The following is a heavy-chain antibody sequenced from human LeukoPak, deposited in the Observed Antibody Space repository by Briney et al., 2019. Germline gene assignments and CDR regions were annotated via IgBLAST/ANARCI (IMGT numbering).Heavy chain of an antibody. CDR3: AKDRYDSSGYYYDY. J-gene: IGHJ4*02. V-gene: IGHV3-23*01. Sequence: GGSLRLSCAASGFTFSSYAMSWVHQAPGKGLEWVSIISGSGTSTYYADSVKGRFTISRDTSKNTMYLQMNSLRAEDTAVYYCAKDRYDSSGYYYDYWGQGTLVTVSS. CDR1: GFTFSSYA. CDR2: ISGSGTST. D-gene: IGHD3-22*01.